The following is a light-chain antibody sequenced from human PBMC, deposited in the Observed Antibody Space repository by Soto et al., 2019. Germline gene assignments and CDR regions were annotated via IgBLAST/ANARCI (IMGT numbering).Light chain of an antibody. CDR1: QSVSNNY. Sequence: EIVLTQSPGTLSLSPGDRATLSCRASQSVSNNYLAWYQQKPGQAPRLLIYGASSRTTGIPDRFSGSVSGINFTLTISRLEAEDFAVYYCQQFGSSPPRYTFGQGTKLEI. V-gene: IGKV3-20*01. CDR2: GAS. J-gene: IGKJ2*01. CDR3: QQFGSSPPRYT.